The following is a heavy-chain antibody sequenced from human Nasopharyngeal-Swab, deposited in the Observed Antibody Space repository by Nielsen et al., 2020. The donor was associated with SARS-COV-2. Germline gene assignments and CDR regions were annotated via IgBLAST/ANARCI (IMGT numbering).Heavy chain of an antibody. CDR2: ISYDGSNK. CDR3: ATSGDSSSWWTFFFDY. CDR1: GFTFSSYG. Sequence: GGSLRLSCAASGFTFSSYGMHWVRQAPGKGLEWVAVISYDGSNKYYADSVKGRFTISRDNSRNTLYLQMNSLRAEDTAVCYCATSGDSSSWWTFFFDYWGQGTLVTVSS. D-gene: IGHD6-13*01. V-gene: IGHV3-30*03. J-gene: IGHJ4*02.